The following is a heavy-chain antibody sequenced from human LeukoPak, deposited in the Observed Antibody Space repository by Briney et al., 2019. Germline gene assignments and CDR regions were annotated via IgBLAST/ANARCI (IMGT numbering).Heavy chain of an antibody. CDR3: AKESAFIAVAADY. CDR2: ISYDGSNK. CDR1: GFTFSSYG. Sequence: GGSLRPSCAASGFTFSSYGMHWVRQAPGKGLEWVAVISYDGSNKYYADSVKGRFTISRDNSKNTLYLQMNSLRAEDTAVYYCAKESAFIAVAADYWGQGTLVTVSS. D-gene: IGHD6-19*01. V-gene: IGHV3-30*18. J-gene: IGHJ4*02.